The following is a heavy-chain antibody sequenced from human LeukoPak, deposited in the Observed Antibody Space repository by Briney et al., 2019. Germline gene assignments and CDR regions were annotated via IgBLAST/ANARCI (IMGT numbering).Heavy chain of an antibody. CDR1: GGSISSGSYY. J-gene: IGHJ4*02. V-gene: IGHV4-61*02. Sequence: SETLSPTCTVSGGSISSGSYYWSWIRQPAGKGLEWIGRIYTSGSTNYNPSLKSRVTISVDTSKNQFSLKLSSVTAADTAVYYCAGFYGGNSNYWGQGTLVTVSS. CDR3: AGFYGGNSNY. D-gene: IGHD4-23*01. CDR2: IYTSGST.